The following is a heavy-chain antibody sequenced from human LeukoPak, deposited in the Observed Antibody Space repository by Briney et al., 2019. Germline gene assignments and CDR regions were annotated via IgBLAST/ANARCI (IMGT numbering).Heavy chain of an antibody. CDR3: AKDGSIAAGGWFDP. CDR1: GFTFSSYA. V-gene: IGHV3-23*01. J-gene: IGHJ5*02. Sequence: GGSLRLSCAASGFTFSSYAMSWVRQAPGKGLEWVSYISSSGSTIYYADSVKGRFTISRDNSKNTLYLQMNSLRAEDTAVYYCAKDGSIAAGGWFDPWGQGTLVTVSS. D-gene: IGHD6-25*01. CDR2: ISSSGSTI.